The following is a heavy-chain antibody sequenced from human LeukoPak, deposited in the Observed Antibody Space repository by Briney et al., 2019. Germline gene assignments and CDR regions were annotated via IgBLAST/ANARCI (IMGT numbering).Heavy chain of an antibody. CDR3: ARNGTNNYFDY. CDR2: IYHSGST. CDR1: GYSISSGYY. Sequence: SETLFLTCAVSGYSISSGYYWGWIRQPPGKGLEWIGSIYHSGSTHYNPSPKSRVTISVDTSKNQFSLKLNSVTAADTAVYYCARNGTNNYFDYWGQGTLVTVSS. V-gene: IGHV4-38-2*01. J-gene: IGHJ4*02. D-gene: IGHD2-2*01.